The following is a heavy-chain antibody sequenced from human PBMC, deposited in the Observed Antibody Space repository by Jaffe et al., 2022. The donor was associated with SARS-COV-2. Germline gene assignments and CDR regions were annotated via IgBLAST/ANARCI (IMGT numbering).Heavy chain of an antibody. CDR1: GFTFDDYG. Sequence: EVQLVESGGGVVRPGGSLRLSCAASGFTFDDYGMTWVRQAPGKGLEWVSAINWDGRSTSYADSVKGRFTISRDNAKNSLYLQMNSLRTEDTALYHCVRGRTMATITSLGYWGQGTLVTVSS. V-gene: IGHV3-20*01. D-gene: IGHD5-12*01. CDR2: INWDGRST. J-gene: IGHJ4*02. CDR3: VRGRTMATITSLGY.